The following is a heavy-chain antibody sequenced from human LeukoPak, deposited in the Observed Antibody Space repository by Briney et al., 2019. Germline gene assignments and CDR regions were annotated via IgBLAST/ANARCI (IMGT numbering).Heavy chain of an antibody. V-gene: IGHV4-59*12. CDR1: GGSISSYY. D-gene: IGHD2-2*01. CDR3: ARVPVCSSTSCYPVYYYGMDV. CDR2: IYYSGST. Sequence: SETLSLTCTVSGGSISSYYWSWIRQPPGKGLEWIGYIYYSGSTYYNPSLKSRVTISVDTSKNQFSLKLSSVTAADTAVYYCARVPVCSSTSCYPVYYYGMDVWGQGTTVTVSS. J-gene: IGHJ6*02.